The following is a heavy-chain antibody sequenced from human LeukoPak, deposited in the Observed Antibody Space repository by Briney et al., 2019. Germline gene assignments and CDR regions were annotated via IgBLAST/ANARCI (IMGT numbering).Heavy chain of an antibody. D-gene: IGHD3-16*01. CDR2: INSDGSIT. V-gene: IGHV3-74*01. J-gene: IGHJ4*02. CDR3: ARGGTLDY. Sequence: PGGSLRLSCAASGFTFTTYWMHWVRQAPGKGLVWVSHINSDGSITSYADSVKGRFTISRDNAKNTLYLQMNSLRAEDTAVYYCARGGTLDYWGQGTLVTVSS. CDR1: GFTFTTYW.